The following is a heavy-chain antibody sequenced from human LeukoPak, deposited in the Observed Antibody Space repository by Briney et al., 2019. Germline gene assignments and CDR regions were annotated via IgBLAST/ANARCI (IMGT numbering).Heavy chain of an antibody. D-gene: IGHD5-18*01. V-gene: IGHV3-74*01. CDR1: GFAFSNVW. CDR3: ARGLYSYGHVDYY. Sequence: PGGSLRLSCVASGFAFSNVWMHWVRQAPGKGLVWVSRINSGGTSTVYADSVKGRFTISRDNSKNTLYLQMNSLRAEDTAVYYCARGLYSYGHVDYYWGQGTLVTVSS. CDR2: INSGGTST. J-gene: IGHJ4*02.